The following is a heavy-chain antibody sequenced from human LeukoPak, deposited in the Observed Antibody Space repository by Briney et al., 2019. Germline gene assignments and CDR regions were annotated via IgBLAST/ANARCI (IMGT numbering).Heavy chain of an antibody. V-gene: IGHV3-53*01. CDR1: GFTVSSNY. D-gene: IGHD6-13*01. CDR3: ARESIAAAGTYDY. Sequence: GGSLRLSCAASGFTVSSNYMSWARQAPGKGLEWVSVIYSGGSTYYADSVKGRFTISRDNSKNTLYLQMNSLRAEDTAVYYCARESIAAAGTYDYWGQGTLVTVSS. CDR2: IYSGGST. J-gene: IGHJ4*02.